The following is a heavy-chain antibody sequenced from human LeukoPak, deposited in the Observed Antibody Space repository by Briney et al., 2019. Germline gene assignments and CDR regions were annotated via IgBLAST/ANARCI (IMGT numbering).Heavy chain of an antibody. V-gene: IGHV1-46*01. CDR3: ARLLGNYWSSFDY. CDR1: GYTFTSYY. CDR2: INPSGGST. D-gene: IGHD1-7*01. Sequence: ASVKVSCKASGYTFTSYYMHWVRQAPGQGLEWMGIINPSGGSTSYAQKFQGRVTMSRDTSTSTVYVELSSLRSEDTAVYYCARLLGNYWSSFDYWGQGTLVTVSS. J-gene: IGHJ4*02.